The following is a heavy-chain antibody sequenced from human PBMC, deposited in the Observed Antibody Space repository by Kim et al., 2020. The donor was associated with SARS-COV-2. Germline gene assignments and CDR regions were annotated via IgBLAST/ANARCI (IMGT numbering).Heavy chain of an antibody. D-gene: IGHD2-15*01. V-gene: IGHV1-18*01. CDR2: INTHNGNT. J-gene: IGHJ5*02. Sequence: ASVKVSCKASGYTFTSYGISWVRQAPGQGLEWMGWINTHNGNTNYEQKVQGRVTMTTDTSTRTVYLELRSLRSDDTAVYYCARDGGGYCSGGSCYSGWFDPWGQGTLVIVSS. CDR3: ARDGGGYCSGGSCYSGWFDP. CDR1: GYTFTSYG.